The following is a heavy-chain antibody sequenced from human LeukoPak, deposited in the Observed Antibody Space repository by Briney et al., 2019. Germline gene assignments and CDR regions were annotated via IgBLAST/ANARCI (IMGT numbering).Heavy chain of an antibody. Sequence: GGSLRLSCAASGFTFCNYIMNWVRQAPGKGLEYVSAISSNGGSTYYADSVKGRFTISRDNSKNTLYLQMSSLRAEDTAVYYCAPRNVGATLFDYWGQGTLVTVSS. CDR3: APRNVGATLFDY. D-gene: IGHD1-26*01. CDR1: GFTFCNYI. CDR2: ISSNGGST. J-gene: IGHJ4*02. V-gene: IGHV3-64D*06.